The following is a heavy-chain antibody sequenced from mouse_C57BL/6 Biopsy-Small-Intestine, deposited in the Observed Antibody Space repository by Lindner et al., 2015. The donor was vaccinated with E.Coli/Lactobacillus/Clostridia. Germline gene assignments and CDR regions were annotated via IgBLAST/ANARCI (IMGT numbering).Heavy chain of an antibody. V-gene: IGHV1-80*01. CDR3: AREGYYPFAY. CDR2: IYPGDGDT. Sequence: VQLQESGAELVKPGASVRISCKASGYAFSNYWMNWIKQRPGKGLEWLGQIYPGDGDTNYSGKFKDKATLTADKSSSTAYMQLSSLTSEDSAVYYCAREGYYPFAYWGQGTLVTVSA. J-gene: IGHJ3*01. D-gene: IGHD2-3*01. CDR1: GYAFSNYW.